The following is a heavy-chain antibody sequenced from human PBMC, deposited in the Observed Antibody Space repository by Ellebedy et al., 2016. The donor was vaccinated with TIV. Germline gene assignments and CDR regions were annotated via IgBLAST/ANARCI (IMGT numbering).Heavy chain of an antibody. V-gene: IGHV1-18*04. D-gene: IGHD6-19*01. CDR3: ARAPSSGWSLRYFDY. CDR1: GYTFSNYF. J-gene: IGHJ4*02. CDR2: ISAYNGNT. Sequence: AASVKVSCKASGYTFSNYFVHWVRQAPGQGLEWMGWISAYNGNTNYAQRLQGRVTLTTDTSTSTTYLELRSLRSDDTAVYYCARAPSSGWSLRYFDYWGQGTLVTVSS.